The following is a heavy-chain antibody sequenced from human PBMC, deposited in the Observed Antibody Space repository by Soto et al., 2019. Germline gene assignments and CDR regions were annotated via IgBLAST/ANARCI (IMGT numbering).Heavy chain of an antibody. D-gene: IGHD4-17*01. J-gene: IGHJ6*02. CDR3: ARDLTDYGDYDYYYYGMDV. Sequence: GGSLRLSCAASGFTFSSYAMHWVRQAPGKGLEWVAVISYDGSNKYYADSVKGRFTISRDNSKNTLYLQMNSLRAEDTAVYYCARDLTDYGDYDYYYYGMDVWGQGTTVTVSS. CDR1: GFTFSSYA. V-gene: IGHV3-30-3*01. CDR2: ISYDGSNK.